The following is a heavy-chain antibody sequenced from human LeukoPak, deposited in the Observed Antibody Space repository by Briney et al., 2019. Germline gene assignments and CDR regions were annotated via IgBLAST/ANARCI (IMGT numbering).Heavy chain of an antibody. Sequence: TGGSLRLSCAASGFTLSSYAMHWVRQAPGKGLEWVAVISYDGANKYYADSVRGRFTISRDISKNTLYLQMNSLRAEDAAVYYCATGVSTTGGYNWLDSWGQGTLVTVSS. D-gene: IGHD5/OR15-5a*01. CDR2: ISYDGANK. V-gene: IGHV3-30*04. J-gene: IGHJ5*01. CDR1: GFTLSSYA. CDR3: ATGVSTTGGYNWLDS.